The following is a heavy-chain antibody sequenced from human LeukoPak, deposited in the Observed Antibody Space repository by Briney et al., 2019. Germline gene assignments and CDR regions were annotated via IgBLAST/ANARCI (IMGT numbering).Heavy chain of an antibody. CDR2: ISTSGSTI. J-gene: IGHJ4*02. Sequence: GGSLRLSCAGTGFIFNSYEMNWVRRAPGKGLEWVSYISTSGSTIYYADSVKGRFTMSRDNAKNSLYLQMNSLSAEDTAVYYCARYSSSWYATDYWGQGTLVTVSS. CDR1: GFIFNSYE. D-gene: IGHD6-13*01. V-gene: IGHV3-48*03. CDR3: ARYSSSWYATDY.